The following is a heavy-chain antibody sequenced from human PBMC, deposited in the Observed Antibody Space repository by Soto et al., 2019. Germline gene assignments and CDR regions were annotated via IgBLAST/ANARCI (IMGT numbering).Heavy chain of an antibody. CDR2: VSGSGDDT. CDR1: GFTFSSYA. CDR3: AKSHCSNGVCYIFDY. J-gene: IGHJ4*02. Sequence: GGSLRLSCAASGFTFSSYAMSWVRQAPGKGLEWVSIVSGSGDDTYYPDSVKGRFTISRDNSKNMLYLQMNSLRAEDTAVYYCAKSHCSNGVCYIFDYWGQGTLVTVSS. V-gene: IGHV3-23*01. D-gene: IGHD2-8*01.